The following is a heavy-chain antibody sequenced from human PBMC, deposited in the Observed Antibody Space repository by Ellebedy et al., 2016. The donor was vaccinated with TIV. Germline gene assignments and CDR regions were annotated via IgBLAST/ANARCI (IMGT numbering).Heavy chain of an antibody. CDR2: IIPIFGTA. CDR1: GYTFTSYG. Sequence: ASVKVSCKASGYTFTSYGISWVRQAPGQGLEWMGGIIPIFGTANYAQKFQGRVTITADESTSTAYMELSSLRSEDTAVYYCARDWGSWYSYGYRGGHLGWFDPWGQGTLVTVSS. J-gene: IGHJ5*02. CDR3: ARDWGSWYSYGYRGGHLGWFDP. V-gene: IGHV1-69*13. D-gene: IGHD5-18*01.